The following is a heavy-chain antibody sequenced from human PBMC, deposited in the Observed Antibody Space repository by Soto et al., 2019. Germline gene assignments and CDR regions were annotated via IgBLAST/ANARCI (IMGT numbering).Heavy chain of an antibody. J-gene: IGHJ4*02. CDR2: SRDKPEGYST. CDR1: GFTLSDYY. V-gene: IGHV3-72*01. Sequence: EVQLVESGGGLVQPGGSLRVSCAGSGFTLSDYYIDWVRQAPGKGLEWVGRSRDKPEGYSTAYAASVKGRFTTASDEAKIPAYLQMNSQKTEDTAVYYCVRATDFSDSSGYTRCLDYWGQGTLVTVSS. D-gene: IGHD3-22*01. CDR3: VRATDFSDSSGYTRCLDY.